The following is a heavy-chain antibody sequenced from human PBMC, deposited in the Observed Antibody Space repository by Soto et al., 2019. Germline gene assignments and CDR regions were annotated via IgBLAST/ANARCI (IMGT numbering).Heavy chain of an antibody. D-gene: IGHD5-12*01. CDR2: INSDGSDA. CDR1: GFTFSRYW. CDR3: ARVFSGYDSDSGDD. J-gene: IGHJ4*02. V-gene: IGHV3-74*01. Sequence: EVQLVESGGGLVQPGGSRRLACAASGFTFSRYWMHCVRQAPAKGLVWVSRINSDGSDASDADSVRGRFTISRDNAKNTLYLQMDNLRAGDTAVYYCARVFSGYDSDSGDDWGQGTLVTVSS.